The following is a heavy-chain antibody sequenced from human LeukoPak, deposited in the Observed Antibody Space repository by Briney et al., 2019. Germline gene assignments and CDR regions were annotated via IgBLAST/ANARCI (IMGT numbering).Heavy chain of an antibody. Sequence: SETLSLTCTVSGGSISTYYWSWIRQPPGKGLEWIGYIYYSGSTEYNPSLKSRVTISVDTTKNQLSLKLRSVTAADTAVYYCARDSRFSRVAARYLDVFDIWGQGTMVTVSS. D-gene: IGHD6-6*01. CDR2: IYYSGST. CDR3: ARDSRFSRVAARYLDVFDI. J-gene: IGHJ3*02. CDR1: GGSISTYY. V-gene: IGHV4-59*01.